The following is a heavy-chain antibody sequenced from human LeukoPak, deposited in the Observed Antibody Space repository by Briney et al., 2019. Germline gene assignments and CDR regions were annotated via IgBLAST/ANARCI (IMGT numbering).Heavy chain of an antibody. J-gene: IGHJ4*02. CDR3: ARELHYYDSSGYCYYFDC. Sequence: SETLSLTCTVSGGSISSYYWSWIRQPAGKGLEWIGRIYTSGSTNYNPSLKSRVTMSVDTSKNQFSLKLSSVTAADTAVYYCARELHYYDSSGYCYYFDCWGQGTLVTVSS. D-gene: IGHD3-22*01. CDR2: IYTSGST. CDR1: GGSISSYY. V-gene: IGHV4-4*07.